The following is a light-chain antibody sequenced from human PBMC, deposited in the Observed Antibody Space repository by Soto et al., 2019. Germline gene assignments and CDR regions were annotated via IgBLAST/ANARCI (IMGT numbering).Light chain of an antibody. Sequence: DIQMTQSPSSLSASVGDRVAITCRASQGISNYLAWYQQKPGKVPKLLIYAASTLQSGVPSRFSRSGSAANFSLDSSSLQPDDVGTYCSQKYNSAPFTVGPGPKVHI. CDR2: AAS. V-gene: IGKV1-27*01. CDR1: QGISNY. CDR3: QKYNSAPFT. J-gene: IGKJ3*01.